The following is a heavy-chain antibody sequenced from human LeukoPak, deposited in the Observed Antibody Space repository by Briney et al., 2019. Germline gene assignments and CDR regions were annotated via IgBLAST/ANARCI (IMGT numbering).Heavy chain of an antibody. J-gene: IGHJ4*02. CDR3: ARSNYDFWSGYRGRYFDY. D-gene: IGHD3-3*01. CDR2: ISGSGGST. Sequence: GGSLRLSCAASGFTFSSYAMSWVCQAPGKGLEWVSAISGSGGSTYYADSVKGRFTISRDNSKNTLYLQMNSLRAEDTAVYYCARSNYDFWSGYRGRYFDYWGQGTLVTVSS. V-gene: IGHV3-23*01. CDR1: GFTFSSYA.